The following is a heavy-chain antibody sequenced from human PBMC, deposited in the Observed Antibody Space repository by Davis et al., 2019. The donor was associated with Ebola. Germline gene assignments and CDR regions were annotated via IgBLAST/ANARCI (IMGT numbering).Heavy chain of an antibody. CDR2: ISSSGSTI. CDR1: GFTFSSYE. V-gene: IGHV3-48*03. Sequence: GGSLRLSCAASGFTFSSYEMNWVRQAPGKGLEWVSYISSSGSTIYYADSVKGRFTISRDNAKNSLYLQMNSLRAEDTAVYYCASRTTVRYSIYYYYYGMDVWGQGTTVTVSS. J-gene: IGHJ6*02. CDR3: ASRTTVRYSIYYYYYGMDV. D-gene: IGHD4-17*01.